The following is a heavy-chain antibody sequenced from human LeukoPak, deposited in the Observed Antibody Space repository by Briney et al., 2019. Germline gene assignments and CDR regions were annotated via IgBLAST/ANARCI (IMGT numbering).Heavy chain of an antibody. D-gene: IGHD3-10*01. J-gene: IGHJ5*02. CDR1: GGSISGYY. V-gene: IGHV4-34*01. CDR3: ARDPSSFGGRFDP. Sequence: SETLSLTCAVYGGSISGYYWSWIRQPPGKGLEWIGEITISVDTSKNQFSLKLSSVTAADTAVYYCARDPSSFGGRFDPWGQGTLVAVSS.